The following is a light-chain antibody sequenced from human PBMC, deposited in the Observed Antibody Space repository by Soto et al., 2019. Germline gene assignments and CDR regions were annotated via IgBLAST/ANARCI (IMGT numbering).Light chain of an antibody. CDR2: GAS. J-gene: IGKJ1*01. CDR3: QQYGSLPWT. V-gene: IGKV3-20*01. CDR1: QSVSSSY. Sequence: EIVLTQSPDTLSLSPGDRVTITCRASQSVSSSYLAWYQQKPGQAPRLLIYGASSRATGLPDRFSGSGSGTDFTLTISSLEPEDFAVYHCQQYGSLPWTFGEGTKVEIK.